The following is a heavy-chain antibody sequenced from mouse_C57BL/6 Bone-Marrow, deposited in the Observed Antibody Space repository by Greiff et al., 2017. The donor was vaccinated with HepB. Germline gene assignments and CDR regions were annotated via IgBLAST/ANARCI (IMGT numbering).Heavy chain of an antibody. CDR2: INPSSGYT. CDR1: GYTFTSYT. V-gene: IGHV1-4*01. Sequence: VKLMESGAELARPGASVKMSCKASGYTFTSYTMHWVKQRPGQGLEWIGYINPSSGYTKYNQKFKDKATLTADKSSSTAYMQLSSLTSEDSAVYYCARGRYGASDWYFDVWGTGTTVTVSS. D-gene: IGHD1-1*01. J-gene: IGHJ1*03. CDR3: ARGRYGASDWYFDV.